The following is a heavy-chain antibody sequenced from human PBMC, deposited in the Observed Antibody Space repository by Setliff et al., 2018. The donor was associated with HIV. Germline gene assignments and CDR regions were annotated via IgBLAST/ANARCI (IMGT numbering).Heavy chain of an antibody. CDR2: IYTRGST. CDR1: GFSFYKYA. Sequence: PSETLRLSCAASGFSFYKYAMSWIRQPAGKGLEWIGRIYTRGSTNYNPSLKSRVTISIDTSKNQFSLKLTSVTAADTAVYYCAREWLQHTGDDAFDVWGQGTMVTVSS. J-gene: IGHJ3*01. V-gene: IGHV4-4*07. D-gene: IGHD5-12*01. CDR3: AREWLQHTGDDAFDV.